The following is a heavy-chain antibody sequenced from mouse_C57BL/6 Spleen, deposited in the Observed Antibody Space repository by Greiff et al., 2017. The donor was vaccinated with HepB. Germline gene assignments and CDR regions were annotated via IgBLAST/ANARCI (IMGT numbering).Heavy chain of an antibody. Sequence: QVQLQQSGAELVKPGASVKLSCKASGYTFTSYWMHWVKQRPGRGLEWIGRIDPNSGGTKYNEKFKSKATLTVDKPSSTAYMQLSSLTSEDSAVYYCARRALYGSSYDAMDYWGQGTSVTVSS. CDR2: IDPNSGGT. V-gene: IGHV1-72*01. J-gene: IGHJ4*01. CDR1: GYTFTSYW. CDR3: ARRALYGSSYDAMDY. D-gene: IGHD1-1*01.